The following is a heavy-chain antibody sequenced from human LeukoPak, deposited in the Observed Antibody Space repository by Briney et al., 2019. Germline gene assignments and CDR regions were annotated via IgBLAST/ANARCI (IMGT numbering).Heavy chain of an antibody. V-gene: IGHV1-24*01. J-gene: IGHJ2*01. CDR1: GYTLTELS. CDR3: APRPTSYNWNNWYFDL. Sequence: ASVKVSCKVSGYTLTELSMHWVRQAPGKGLEWMGGFDPEDGETIYAQKFQGRVTMTEDTSTDTAYMELSSLRSEDTAVYHCAPRPTSYNWNNWYFDLWGRGTLVTVSS. D-gene: IGHD1/OR15-1a*01. CDR2: FDPEDGET.